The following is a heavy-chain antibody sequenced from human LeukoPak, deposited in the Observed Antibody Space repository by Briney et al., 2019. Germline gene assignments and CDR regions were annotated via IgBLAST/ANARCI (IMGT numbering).Heavy chain of an antibody. V-gene: IGHV3-30*04. Sequence: GGSLRHSCAASGFTFSSYAMHWVRQAPGKGLEWVAVISYDGSNKYYADSVKGRFTISRDNSKNAQYLQMNSLRAEDTAVYYCAREEYSSGWYLRRGFDYWGQGTLVTVSS. CDR3: AREEYSSGWYLRRGFDY. D-gene: IGHD6-19*01. CDR1: GFTFSSYA. J-gene: IGHJ4*02. CDR2: ISYDGSNK.